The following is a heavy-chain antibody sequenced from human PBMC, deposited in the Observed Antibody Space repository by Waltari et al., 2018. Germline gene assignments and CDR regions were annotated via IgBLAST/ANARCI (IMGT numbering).Heavy chain of an antibody. CDR3: ARDRPVVPAAIAWFDP. CDR1: GFTFSSYW. V-gene: IGHV3-7*01. CDR2: IKQDGSEK. D-gene: IGHD2-2*01. Sequence: EVQLVESGGGLVQPGGSLRLSCAASGFTFSSYWMSWVRQAPGKGLEWVANIKQDGSEKYYVDSVKGRFTISRDNAKNSLYLQMNSLRAEDTAVYYCARDRPVVPAAIAWFDPWGQGTLVTVSS. J-gene: IGHJ5*02.